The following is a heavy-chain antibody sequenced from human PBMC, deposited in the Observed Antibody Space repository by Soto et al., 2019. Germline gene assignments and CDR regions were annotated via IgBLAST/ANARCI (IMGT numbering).Heavy chain of an antibody. V-gene: IGHV1-18*01. CDR1: GYTFTSYG. Sequence: ASVKVSCKASGYTFTSYGISWVRQAPGQGLEWMGWISAYNGNTNYAQKLQGRVTMTTDTSRSTAYMELRSLRSDDTAVYYCASGSSSSREELGGYYYYYMDVWGKGTTVTVSS. D-gene: IGHD6-6*01. J-gene: IGHJ6*03. CDR3: ASGSSSSREELGGYYYYYMDV. CDR2: ISAYNGNT.